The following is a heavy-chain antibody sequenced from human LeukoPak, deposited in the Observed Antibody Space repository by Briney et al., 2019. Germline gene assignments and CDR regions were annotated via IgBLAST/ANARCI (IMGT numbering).Heavy chain of an antibody. CDR2: ISSSSSYV. J-gene: IGHJ4*02. CDR1: GFTFSSYS. Sequence: GGSLRLSCAASGFTFSSYSMNWVRQAPGKGLEWVSSISSSSSYVYYADSVKGRFTISRDNAKDSLYLQMNSLRAEDTAVYYCAKASGSLYGDYVGAQSDYWGQGTLVTVSS. CDR3: AKASGSLYGDYVGAQSDY. D-gene: IGHD4-17*01. V-gene: IGHV3-21*01.